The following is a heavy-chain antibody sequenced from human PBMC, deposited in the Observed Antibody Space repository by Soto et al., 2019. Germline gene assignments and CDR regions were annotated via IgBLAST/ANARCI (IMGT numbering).Heavy chain of an antibody. Sequence: QVQLQESGPGLVEPSETLSLTCTVSGGSISTYSWYWIRQPAGKGLEWIGRVDTTAGNNYIASLKSGVTLSVDTSKNQFALNLRFVTAPATAVYFCEKEDSGAADIWGPGTMVTVS. V-gene: IGHV4-4*07. D-gene: IGHD7-27*01. J-gene: IGHJ3*02. CDR3: EKEDSGAADI. CDR2: VDTTAGN. CDR1: GGSISTYS.